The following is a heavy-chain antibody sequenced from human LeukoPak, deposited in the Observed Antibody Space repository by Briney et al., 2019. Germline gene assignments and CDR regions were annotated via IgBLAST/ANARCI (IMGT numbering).Heavy chain of an antibody. CDR2: ISGDGVST. CDR3: ARESGKFDY. J-gene: IGHJ4*02. V-gene: IGHV3-43*02. Sequence: GGSLRLSCVASGLPIGDFAMHWVRQAPGQGLEWVSLISGDGVSTFFADSVKGRFSISRDNSKNSLFLEMSSLRTEDTAMYYCARESGKFDYWGQGTLVAVSS. CDR1: GLPIGDFA.